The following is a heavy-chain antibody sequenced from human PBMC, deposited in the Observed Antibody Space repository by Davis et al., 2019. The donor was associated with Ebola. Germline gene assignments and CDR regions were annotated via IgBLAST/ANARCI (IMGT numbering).Heavy chain of an antibody. J-gene: IGHJ5*02. CDR1: GGSFSGYY. Sequence: MPSETLSLTCVVYGGSFSGYYWSWIRQPPGKGLEWIGEINHSGSTNYNPSLKSRVTISVDTSKNQFSLKLSSVTAADTAVYYCARIVWWYRRFDPWGQGTLVTASS. V-gene: IGHV4-34*01. CDR2: INHSGST. CDR3: ARIVWWYRRFDP. D-gene: IGHD2-15*01.